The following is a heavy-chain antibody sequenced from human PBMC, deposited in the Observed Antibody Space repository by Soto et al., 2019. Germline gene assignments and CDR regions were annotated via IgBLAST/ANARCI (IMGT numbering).Heavy chain of an antibody. D-gene: IGHD4-17*01. Sequence: PGESLKISCKGSGYTFTSYWISWVRQMPGKGLEWMGRIDARDSQTNYSPSFQGHVTISADKSFNTVYLQWSSLKASDTAMYYCARHDFGDYVYSFDNWGQGTLVTVSS. CDR3: ARHDFGDYVYSFDN. J-gene: IGHJ4*02. V-gene: IGHV5-10-1*01. CDR1: GYTFTSYW. CDR2: IDARDSQT.